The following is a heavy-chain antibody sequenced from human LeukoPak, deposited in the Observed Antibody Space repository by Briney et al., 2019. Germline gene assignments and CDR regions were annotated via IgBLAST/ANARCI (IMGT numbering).Heavy chain of an antibody. J-gene: IGHJ6*02. Sequence: APVKVSCKASGYTFTSYYMHWVRQAPGQGLEWMGIINPSGGSTSYAQKFQGRVTMTRDTSTSTVYMELSSLRSEDTAVYYCARDVLLWFGESSGMDVWGQGTTVTVSS. CDR3: ARDVLLWFGESSGMDV. D-gene: IGHD3-10*01. CDR2: INPSGGST. V-gene: IGHV1-46*01. CDR1: GYTFTSYY.